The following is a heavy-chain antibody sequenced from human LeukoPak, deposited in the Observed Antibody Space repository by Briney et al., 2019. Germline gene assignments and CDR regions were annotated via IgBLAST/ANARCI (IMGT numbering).Heavy chain of an antibody. CDR2: INSDGSST. J-gene: IGHJ4*02. CDR3: ARSTDYYESSGYNDY. V-gene: IGHV3-74*01. Sequence: PGGSLRLSCAASGFTFSRYWMHWVRQAPGKGLAWVSRINSDGSSTSYADSVKGRFTISRDNAKNTLSLQMNSLRAEDTAVYYCARSTDYYESSGYNDYWGQGTLVTVSS. D-gene: IGHD3-22*01. CDR1: GFTFSRYW.